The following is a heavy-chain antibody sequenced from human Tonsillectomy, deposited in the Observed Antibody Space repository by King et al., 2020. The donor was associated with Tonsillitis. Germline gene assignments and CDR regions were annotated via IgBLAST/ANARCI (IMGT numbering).Heavy chain of an antibody. CDR2: FFYSGSS. D-gene: IGHD1-14*01. CDR1: VGSISSYY. V-gene: IGHV4-59*01. J-gene: IGHJ2*01. Sequence: QLQESGPGLVKPSETLSLTCTVSVGSISSYYWSWIRQPPGKGLEWIGVFFYSGSSNYNPSLKIRVTISVDTSKNQFSLKFGSVTAADTAVYYCAKITAPYWYFDLWGRGTLVTVSS. CDR3: AKITAPYWYFDL.